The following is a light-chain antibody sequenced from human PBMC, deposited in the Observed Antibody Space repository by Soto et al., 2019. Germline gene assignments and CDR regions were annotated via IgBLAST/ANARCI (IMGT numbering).Light chain of an antibody. CDR2: GAS. CDR3: QQYGSSPIT. CDR1: QSVSSSY. Sequence: EIVLTQSPGTLSLSPGERATLSCRASQSVSSSYLAWYQQKPGQAPRLLIYGASRRATGIPDRLSGSGSGTDFTLTISSLVPDDFAVYYFQQYGSSPITFGPGPKVDIK. V-gene: IGKV3-20*01. J-gene: IGKJ3*01.